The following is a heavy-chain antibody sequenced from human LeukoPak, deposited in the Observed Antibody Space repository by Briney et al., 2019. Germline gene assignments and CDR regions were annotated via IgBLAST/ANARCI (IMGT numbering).Heavy chain of an antibody. V-gene: IGHV3-21*01. CDR3: ARDQDDLTRFDY. J-gene: IGHJ4*02. D-gene: IGHD3-3*01. Sequence: AGSLRLSCAASGFTFSSYSMNWVRQAPGRGLEWVSSISSSSSYIHYADSVKGRFTISRDNAKNSLYLQMNSLRAEDTAVYYCARDQDDLTRFDYWGQGTLVTVSS. CDR2: ISSSSSYI. CDR1: GFTFSSYS.